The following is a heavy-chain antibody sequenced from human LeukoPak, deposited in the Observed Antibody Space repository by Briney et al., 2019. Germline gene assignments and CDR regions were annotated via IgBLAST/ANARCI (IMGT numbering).Heavy chain of an antibody. J-gene: IGHJ3*02. CDR2: MDYSGSN. D-gene: IGHD3-22*01. CDR3: ARSHNYYYDTNGYYTAFDI. Sequence: PSETLSLTCTVSGDSIRNYYWSWIRQPPGKGLEWIGYMDYSGSNTYNPSLESRVTISVDTSKNQFSLKLSSVTAADTALYYCARSHNYYYDTNGYYTAFDIWGQGTMVTVSS. CDR1: GDSIRNYY. V-gene: IGHV4-59*08.